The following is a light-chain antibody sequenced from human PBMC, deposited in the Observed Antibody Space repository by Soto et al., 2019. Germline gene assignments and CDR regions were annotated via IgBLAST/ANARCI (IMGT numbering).Light chain of an antibody. J-gene: IGKJ4*02. CDR3: MQGHDWPGT. Sequence: DVVMTQSPLFLPVTLGQPASISCRSSESLVYSDGNTYLNWFHLRPGQSASRIIYKVSNRDSGVPDRFSGSGSGTDFMLKISRVAAEDVGLYYCMQGHDWPGTVGGGPRVEIK. CDR1: ESLVYSDGNTY. V-gene: IGKV2-30*01. CDR2: KVS.